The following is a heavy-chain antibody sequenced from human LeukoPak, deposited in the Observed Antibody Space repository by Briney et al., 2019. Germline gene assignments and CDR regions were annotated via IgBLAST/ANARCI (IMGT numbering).Heavy chain of an antibody. CDR2: ISAYNGNT. V-gene: IGHV1-18*01. CDR1: GYTFTSYG. CDR3: ARGPNVDIVVYFDY. Sequence: ASVKVSCKASGYTFTSYGISWVRQAPGQGLEWMGWISAYNGNTNYVQKLQGRVTMTTDTSTSTAYMELRSLRSDDTAVYYCARGPNVDIVVYFDYWGQGTLVTVSS. D-gene: IGHD5-12*01. J-gene: IGHJ4*02.